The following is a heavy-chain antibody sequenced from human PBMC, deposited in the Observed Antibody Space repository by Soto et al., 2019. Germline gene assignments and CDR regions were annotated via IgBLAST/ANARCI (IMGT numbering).Heavy chain of an antibody. J-gene: IGHJ6*02. CDR2: IWYDGSNK. CDR1: GFTFSSYG. Sequence: PGGSLRLSCAASGFTFSSYGMHWVRQAPGKGLEWVAVIWYDGSNKYYADSVKGRFTISRDNSKNTLYLQMNSLRAEDTAVYYCARGGHWIQPIAGYGMDVWGQGTTVTVSS. CDR3: ARGGHWIQPIAGYGMDV. D-gene: IGHD5-18*01. V-gene: IGHV3-33*01.